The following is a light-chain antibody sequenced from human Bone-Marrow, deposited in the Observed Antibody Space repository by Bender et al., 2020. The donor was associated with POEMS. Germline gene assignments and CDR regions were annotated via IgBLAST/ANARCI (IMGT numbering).Light chain of an antibody. V-gene: IGLV2-23*02. J-gene: IGLJ2*01. CDR3: SSYAPSTTVI. CDR1: SSDVGTYTL. CDR2: DVN. Sequence: QSVLTQPASVSGSPGQSITISCTGTSSDVGTYTLVSWYQQSPGKAPKFIIYDVNKRPSGASHRFSGSKSGNTASLTISGLQAEDEAVYYCSSYAPSTTVIFGGGTRLTVL.